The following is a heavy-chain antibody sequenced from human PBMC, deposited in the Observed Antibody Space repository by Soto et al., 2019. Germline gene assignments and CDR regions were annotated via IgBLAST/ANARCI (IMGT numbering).Heavy chain of an antibody. CDR2: MNPNSGNT. CDR3: AGSRVWPNYYYGMDV. Sequence: ASVKVSCKASGYTFTCYDINWVRQATGQGLEWMGWMNPNSGNTGYAQKFQGRVTMTRNTSISTAYMELSSLRSEDTAVYYCAGSRVWPNYYYGMDVWGQGTTVTVS. CDR1: GYTFTCYD. V-gene: IGHV1-8*01. J-gene: IGHJ6*02. D-gene: IGHD3-10*01.